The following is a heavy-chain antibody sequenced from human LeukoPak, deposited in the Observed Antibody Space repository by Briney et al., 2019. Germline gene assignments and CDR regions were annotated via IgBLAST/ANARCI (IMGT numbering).Heavy chain of an antibody. D-gene: IGHD3-9*01. CDR1: GFTFSSYG. CDR2: IRYDGSIK. Sequence: GGSLRLSCAASGFTFSSYGMHWVRQAPGKGLEWVAFIRYDGSIKYFADSVKGRFTISRDNPKNTLYLQMNSLRAEDTAVYYCAKGKCYNILTGFYRRDDAFDLWGQGTMVTDSS. CDR3: AKGKCYNILTGFYRRDDAFDL. V-gene: IGHV3-30*02. J-gene: IGHJ3*01.